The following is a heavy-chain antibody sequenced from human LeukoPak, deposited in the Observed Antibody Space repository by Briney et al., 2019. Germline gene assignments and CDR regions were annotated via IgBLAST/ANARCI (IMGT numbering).Heavy chain of an antibody. CDR1: GFTFSSYE. D-gene: IGHD3-10*01. V-gene: IGHV3-48*03. CDR2: ISSSGSTI. CDR3: ASIPHGELQYGGFDY. J-gene: IGHJ4*02. Sequence: GGSLRLSCAASGFTFSSYEMNWVRQAPGKGLEWVSYISSSGSTIYYADSVKGRFTTSRDNAKNSLYLQMNSLRAEDTAVYYCASIPHGELQYGGFDYWGQGTLVTVSS.